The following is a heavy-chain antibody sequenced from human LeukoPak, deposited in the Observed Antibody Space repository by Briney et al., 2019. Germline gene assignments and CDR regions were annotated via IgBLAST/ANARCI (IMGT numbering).Heavy chain of an antibody. CDR3: ARVSSSSWRFLEY. J-gene: IGHJ4*02. CDR1: GGSFSGYY. CDR2: INHSGST. D-gene: IGHD6-13*01. Sequence: PSETLSLTCAVHGGSFSGYYWSCIRHPPGKGLEWIGEINHSGSTNYNPSLKSRVTISVDTSKNQSSLKLSSVTAADTAVYSCARVSSSSWRFLEYWGQGTLVTVSS. V-gene: IGHV4-34*01.